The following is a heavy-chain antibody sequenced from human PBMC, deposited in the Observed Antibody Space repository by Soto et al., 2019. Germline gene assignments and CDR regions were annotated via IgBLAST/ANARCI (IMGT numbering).Heavy chain of an antibody. CDR2: IYYSGSA. D-gene: IGHD1-7*01. CDR3: ARENYDYFDY. V-gene: IGHV4-31*03. CDR1: GDSISSGGYY. J-gene: IGHJ4*02. Sequence: SETLSLTCNVPGDSISSGGYYWSWIRHYPGKGLEWIGYIYYSGSAYYNPSLKSRVTLSVDTSKNQFSLKLSSVTAADTAVYYCARENYDYFDYWGQGTLVTVSS.